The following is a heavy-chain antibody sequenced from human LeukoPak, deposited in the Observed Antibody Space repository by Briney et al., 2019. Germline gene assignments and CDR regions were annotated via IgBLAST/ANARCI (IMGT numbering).Heavy chain of an antibody. D-gene: IGHD3-22*01. CDR1: GGPIHTPY. J-gene: IGHJ4*02. CDR3: ARLYCYAGSCYAGLDH. V-gene: IGHV4-59*08. CDR2: LDHSGTT. Sequence: TSETLSLTCTVSGGPIHTPYWGWIRQPPGEGLEWIGYLDHSGTTNCNPSLKSRVTISVDTSKNQFSLKLTSVTAADTAVYYCARLYCYAGSCYAGLDHWGQGTLVTVSS.